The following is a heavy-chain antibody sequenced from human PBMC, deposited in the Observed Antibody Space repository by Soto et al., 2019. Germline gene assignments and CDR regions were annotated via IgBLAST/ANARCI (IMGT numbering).Heavy chain of an antibody. J-gene: IGHJ4*02. CDR1: IDSISSYY. D-gene: IGHD6-13*01. Sequence: SETLSVTCTVSIDSISSYYWSWIRQPPGKRLEWIGYISYSGSTDYNPSLKSRVTISGDTSKNQFSLKVSSVTAADTAVYYCARGTSWQLPFDYWGQGTLVTVSS. V-gene: IGHV4-59*01. CDR2: ISYSGST. CDR3: ARGTSWQLPFDY.